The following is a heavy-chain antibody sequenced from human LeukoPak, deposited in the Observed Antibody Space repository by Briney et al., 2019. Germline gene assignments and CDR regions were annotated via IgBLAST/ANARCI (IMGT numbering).Heavy chain of an antibody. J-gene: IGHJ4*02. CDR2: IYYSGST. CDR1: GGSISSSSYY. D-gene: IGHD3-9*01. V-gene: IGHV4-39*07. Sequence: SETLSLTCTVSGGSISSSSYYWGWIRQPPGKGLEWIGSIYYSGSTYYNPSLKSRVTISVDTSKNQFSLKLSSVTAADTAVYYCARDHYDILTGYRYFDYWGQGTLVTVSS. CDR3: ARDHYDILTGYRYFDY.